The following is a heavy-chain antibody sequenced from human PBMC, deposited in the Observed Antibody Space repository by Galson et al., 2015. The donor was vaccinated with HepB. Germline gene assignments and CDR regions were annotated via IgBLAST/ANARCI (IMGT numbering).Heavy chain of an antibody. J-gene: IGHJ5*02. Sequence: SVKVSCKASGYIFSGYHMHWVRQAPGQGLEWMGRINPNTGGTNYAQKFQGRVTMTRDTSIRTAYMELSRLRSDDTAVYYCARAWYRDYNWFDPWGQGTLVTVSS. CDR2: INPNTGGT. CDR3: ARAWYRDYNWFDP. D-gene: IGHD1-14*01. CDR1: GYIFSGYH. V-gene: IGHV1-2*06.